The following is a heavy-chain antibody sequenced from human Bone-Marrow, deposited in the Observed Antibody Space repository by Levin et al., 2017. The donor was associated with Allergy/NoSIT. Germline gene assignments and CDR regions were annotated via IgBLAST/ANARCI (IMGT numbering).Heavy chain of an antibody. CDR3: ARHLDCGGNCFSFDY. CDR1: GFTFSDYY. D-gene: IGHD2-21*02. CDR2: ISISGSAT. Sequence: RAGGSLRLSCAASGFTFSDYYTSWIRQVPGKGLEWISYISISGSATYYTDSVRGRFTVSRDNAKNSLSLQLKSLRAEDTAVYYCARHLDCGGNCFSFDYWGQGILVTVSS. V-gene: IGHV3-11*01. J-gene: IGHJ4*02.